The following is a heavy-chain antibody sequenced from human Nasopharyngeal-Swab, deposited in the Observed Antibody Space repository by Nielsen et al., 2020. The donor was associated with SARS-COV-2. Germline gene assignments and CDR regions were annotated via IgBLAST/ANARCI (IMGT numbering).Heavy chain of an antibody. D-gene: IGHD2-2*01. J-gene: IGHJ6*02. Sequence: SETLSLTCAVYGVSFSGYYWSWIRQPPWKGLNWLVEINHSGITKYNPSLKSRVNISVDTSKNQFSLKVSSVTAADTAVYYCARGGYYCSSTSCYYYSGYYYGMDVWGQGTTVTVSS. CDR3: ARGGYYCSSTSCYYYSGYYYGMDV. CDR2: INHSGIT. CDR1: GVSFSGYY. V-gene: IGHV4-34*01.